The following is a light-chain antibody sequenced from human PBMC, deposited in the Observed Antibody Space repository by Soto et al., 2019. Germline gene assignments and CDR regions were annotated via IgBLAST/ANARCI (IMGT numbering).Light chain of an antibody. J-gene: IGLJ1*01. V-gene: IGLV2-14*03. CDR2: DVG. CDR1: SSYVGGYNY. Sequence: QSALTQPASVSGSPGQSITISCTGTSSYVGGYNYVSWYQHHPGEAPKVMIYDVGDRPSGVSNRFSGSKSGNTASLTISGLQAEDEADYYCCSFTSSNLYVFGTGTRSPS. CDR3: CSFTSSNLYV.